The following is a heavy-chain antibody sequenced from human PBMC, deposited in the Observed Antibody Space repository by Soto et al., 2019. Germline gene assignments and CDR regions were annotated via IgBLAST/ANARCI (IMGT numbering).Heavy chain of an antibody. Sequence: PSETLSLTCTVSGGSISGYYWSWIRQPPGKGLEWIGYMYNTGSTVYNPSLKSRVTISVDTSKSQFSLKLTSVTAADTAVYYCARDPAPWGQGTLVTVSS. CDR1: GGSISGYY. V-gene: IGHV4-59*12. CDR2: MYNTGST. CDR3: ARDPAP. J-gene: IGHJ5*02.